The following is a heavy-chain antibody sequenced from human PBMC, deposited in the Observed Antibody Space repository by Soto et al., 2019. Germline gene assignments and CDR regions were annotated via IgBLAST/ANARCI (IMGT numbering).Heavy chain of an antibody. CDR2: INPNNGDT. V-gene: IGHV1-2*02. D-gene: IGHD2-8*02. Sequence: ASVKVSCKASGYTCIAYYVHWVRQAPGQGLEWMGWINPNNGDTDYAQKFQGRVTMTRDTSIRTVYLELSSLISDDTAVYYCARGKDIVLPGPNWFDPWGQGTLVTVSS. CDR1: GYTCIAYY. J-gene: IGHJ5*02. CDR3: ARGKDIVLPGPNWFDP.